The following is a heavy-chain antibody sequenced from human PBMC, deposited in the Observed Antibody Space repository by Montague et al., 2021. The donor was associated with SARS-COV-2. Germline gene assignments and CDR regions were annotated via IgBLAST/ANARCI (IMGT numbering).Heavy chain of an antibody. Sequence: TLSLTCTVSGGSISSSSYYWGWIRQHPGKGLEWIGYIYYSGSTYYNPSLKSRVTISVDTSKNQFSLKLSSVTAADTTVYYCARVDNLVQGVLPAEDAFDIWGQGTMVTVSS. D-gene: IGHD3-10*01. V-gene: IGHV4-31*03. J-gene: IGHJ3*02. CDR1: GGSISSSSYY. CDR2: IYYSGST. CDR3: ARVDNLVQGVLPAEDAFDI.